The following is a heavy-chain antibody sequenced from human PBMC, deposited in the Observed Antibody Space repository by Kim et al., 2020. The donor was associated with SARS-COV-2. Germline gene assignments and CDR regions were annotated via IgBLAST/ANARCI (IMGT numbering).Heavy chain of an antibody. J-gene: IGHJ4*02. CDR2: IKSKTDGGTT. CDR1: GFTFSNAW. D-gene: IGHD1-1*01. Sequence: GGSLRLSCAASGFTFSNAWMSWVRQAPGKGLEWVGRIKSKTDGGTTDYAAPVKGRFTISRDDSKNTLYLQMNSLKTEDTAVYYCTSNFYRGRFDYWGQGTLVTVSS. V-gene: IGHV3-15*01. CDR3: TSNFYRGRFDY.